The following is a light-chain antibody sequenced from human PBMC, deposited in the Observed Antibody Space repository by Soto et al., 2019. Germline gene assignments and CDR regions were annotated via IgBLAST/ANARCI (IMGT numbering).Light chain of an antibody. J-gene: IGKJ4*01. V-gene: IGKV3-11*01. CDR3: QQSYSTPLT. CDR2: GAS. CDR1: QSVGSY. Sequence: EIVLTQSPATLSLSPGERATLSCRASQSVGSYLAWYQQKPGQAPRLLIYGASNRAPGIPARFSGSGSGTDFTLTISSLQPEDFATYYCQQSYSTPLTFGGGTKVEIK.